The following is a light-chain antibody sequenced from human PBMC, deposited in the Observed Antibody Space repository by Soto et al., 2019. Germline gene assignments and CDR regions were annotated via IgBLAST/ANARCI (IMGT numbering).Light chain of an antibody. CDR1: SSDVGGYNY. Sequence: QSALTQPASVSGSPGQSITISCTGTSSDVGGYNYVSWYQQHPGKAPKLMIYDVSNRPSGVSNRFSGSKSGNTASLTISGLQAEDEADDYYSSYTSSSSLNYVFGAGTKVTVL. J-gene: IGLJ1*01. CDR2: DVS. V-gene: IGLV2-14*01. CDR3: SSYTSSSSLNYV.